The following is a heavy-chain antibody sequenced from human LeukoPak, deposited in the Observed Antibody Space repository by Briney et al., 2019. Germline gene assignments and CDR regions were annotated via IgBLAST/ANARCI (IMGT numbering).Heavy chain of an antibody. V-gene: IGHV3-74*01. CDR3: ARDLDNVRFDP. J-gene: IGHJ5*02. CDR2: INSDGSST. Sequence: GGSLRLSCAASGFSFSKYWMHWVRQAPGKGLVWVSRINSDGSSTSYADSVKGRFTISRDNAKNTLYLQMNSLRAQDTAVYYCARDLDNVRFDPWGQGTLVTVSS. CDR1: GFSFSKYW. D-gene: IGHD3-16*01.